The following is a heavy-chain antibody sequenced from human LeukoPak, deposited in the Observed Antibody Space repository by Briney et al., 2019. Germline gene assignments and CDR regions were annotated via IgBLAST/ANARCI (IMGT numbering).Heavy chain of an antibody. CDR3: ARDPRPRATYCYDSNSSGALFDY. CDR1: GFTFSSYS. J-gene: IGHJ4*02. Sequence: GGSLRLSCAASGFTFSSYSMNWVRQAPGKGLEWVSYISSSSSTIYYADSVKGRFTISRDNAKNSLYLQMNSLRAEDTAVYYCARDPRPRATYCYDSNSSGALFDYWGQGTLVTVSS. V-gene: IGHV3-48*01. CDR2: ISSSSSTI. D-gene: IGHD3-22*01.